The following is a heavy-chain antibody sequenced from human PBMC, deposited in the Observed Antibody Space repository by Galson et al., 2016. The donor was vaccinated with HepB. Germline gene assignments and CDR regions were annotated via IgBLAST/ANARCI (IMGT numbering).Heavy chain of an antibody. CDR3: ATEFLTTPHGLDV. Sequence: SLRLSCAASGFTFKNVWMNWVRQAPGKGLEWVGRIKSKIDGGTINYAAPVKGRFTILRDDSIDTLYLNMNSLKIEDTAVFYCATEFLTTPHGLDVWGQGTTVTVSS. V-gene: IGHV3-15*07. D-gene: IGHD1-1*01. CDR1: GFTFKNVW. CDR2: IKSKIDGGTI. J-gene: IGHJ6*02.